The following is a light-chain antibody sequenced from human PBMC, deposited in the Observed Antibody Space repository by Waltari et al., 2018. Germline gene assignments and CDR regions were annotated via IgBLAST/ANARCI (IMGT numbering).Light chain of an antibody. J-gene: IGLJ3*02. CDR2: KIN. CDR3: VLYMGSGIWV. CDR1: SGSVSSHSY. Sequence: QTVVTQEPSLSVSPGGTVTLTCALSSGSVSSHSYASWYQQTPGQAPRTLVYKINNRSSGVPDRFSGSMLGNKAALTITGAQAEDESDYYCVLYMGSGIWVFGGGTKLTVL. V-gene: IGLV8-61*01.